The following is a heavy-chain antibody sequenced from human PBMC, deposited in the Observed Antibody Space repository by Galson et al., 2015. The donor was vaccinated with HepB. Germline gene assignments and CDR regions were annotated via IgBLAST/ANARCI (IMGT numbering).Heavy chain of an antibody. CDR3: VRAEAACTSTNCYFPWFDP. Sequence: SVKVSCKASGYSFTRYSVIWVRQAPGQGLEWMGSISGNNGNTNFAQKFQGRVTMTRDTSVNTAYMELSSLTSDDSAVYYCVRAEAACTSTNCYFPWFDPWGQGTPVTVSS. CDR2: ISGNNGNT. J-gene: IGHJ5*02. CDR1: GYSFTRYS. V-gene: IGHV1-18*01. D-gene: IGHD2-2*01.